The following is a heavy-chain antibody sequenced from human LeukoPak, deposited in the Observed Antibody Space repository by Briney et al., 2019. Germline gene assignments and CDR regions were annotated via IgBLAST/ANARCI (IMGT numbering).Heavy chain of an antibody. CDR3: ARDRDFWSGYQTHYMDV. D-gene: IGHD3-3*01. Sequence: PSETLSLTCSVSGYSISSGYHWGWIRQPPGKGLEWIGEIYHSGSTNYNPSLKSRVTISVDKSKNQFSLKLSSVTAADTAVYYCARDRDFWSGYQTHYMDVWGKGTTVTVSS. CDR1: GYSISSGYH. CDR2: IYHSGST. J-gene: IGHJ6*03. V-gene: IGHV4-38-2*02.